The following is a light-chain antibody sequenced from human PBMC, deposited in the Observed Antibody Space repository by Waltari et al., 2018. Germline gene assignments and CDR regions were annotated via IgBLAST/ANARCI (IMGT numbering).Light chain of an antibody. V-gene: IGLV1-40*01. CDR1: SSNIGAGYA. Sequence: QSVLTQPPSVSGAPGQEVPISCTGSSSNIGAGYAVHWYQQLPEPAPKLLIDNNFDRPSGVPDRFSASKSDTSASLAITGLQADDEAHYYCQSYDSSLSGSVFGGGTKLTVL. J-gene: IGLJ3*02. CDR3: QSYDSSLSGSV. CDR2: NNF.